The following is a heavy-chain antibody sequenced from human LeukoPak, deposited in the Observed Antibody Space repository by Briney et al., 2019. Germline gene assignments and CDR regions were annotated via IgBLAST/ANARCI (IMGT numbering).Heavy chain of an antibody. CDR2: INDSGGNT. CDR1: GFTFSSYA. V-gene: IGHV3-23*01. D-gene: IGHD3-10*01. J-gene: IGHJ4*02. Sequence: GGSLRLSCAASGFTFSSYAMSWVRQAPGKGLEWVSLINDSGGNTYYADSMKGRFTISRDNSKNTLFLQMSSLRAEDTAVYYCAKTSAGIRGGYFDYWGQGTLVTVSS. CDR3: AKTSAGIRGGYFDY.